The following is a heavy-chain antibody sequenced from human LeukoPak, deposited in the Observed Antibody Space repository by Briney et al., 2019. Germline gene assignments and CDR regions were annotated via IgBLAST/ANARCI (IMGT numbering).Heavy chain of an antibody. Sequence: GGSLRLSCAASGFTFSSYDMHWVRQATGKGLEWVSAIGTAGDTYYPGSVKGRFTISRENAKNTLYLQMNSLRAGDTAVYYCARSDARGVIPNYYGMDVWGQGTTVTGSS. D-gene: IGHD3-16*02. CDR3: ARSDARGVIPNYYGMDV. CDR2: IGTAGDT. V-gene: IGHV3-13*04. CDR1: GFTFSSYD. J-gene: IGHJ6*02.